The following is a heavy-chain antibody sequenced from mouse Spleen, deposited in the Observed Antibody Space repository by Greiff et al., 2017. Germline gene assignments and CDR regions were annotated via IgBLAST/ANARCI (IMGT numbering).Heavy chain of an antibody. CDR3: ARLTRSNYGFAY. D-gene: IGHD2-5*01. CDR1: GYSFTGYY. J-gene: IGHJ3*01. CDR2: INPSTGGT. V-gene: IGHV1-42*01. Sequence: VQLQQSGPELVKPGASVKISCKASGYSFTGYYMNWVKQSPEKSLEWIGEINPSTGGTTYNQKFKAKATLTVDKSSSTAYMQLKSLTSEDSAVYYCARLTRSNYGFAYWGQGTLVTVSA.